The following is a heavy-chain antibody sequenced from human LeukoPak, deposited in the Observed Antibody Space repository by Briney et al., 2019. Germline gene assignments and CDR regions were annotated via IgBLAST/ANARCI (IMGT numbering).Heavy chain of an antibody. CDR2: IKKDGSEK. V-gene: IGHV3-7*01. CDR1: GFTFSSYW. CDR3: ARGLSGVTGYTYGRGIDY. J-gene: IGHJ4*02. D-gene: IGHD5-18*01. Sequence: GGSLRLSCAASGFTFSSYWMNWVRQAPGKGLEWVANIKKDGSEKYYVGSVKGRFAISRDNAKTSLYLQMNSLRAEDTAVYYCARGLSGVTGYTYGRGIDYWGQGTLVTVSS.